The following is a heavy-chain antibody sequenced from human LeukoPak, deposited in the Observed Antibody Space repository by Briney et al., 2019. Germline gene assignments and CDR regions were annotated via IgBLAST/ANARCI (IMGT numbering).Heavy chain of an antibody. J-gene: IGHJ2*01. CDR3: ARGKGYFSWRDFDL. CDR2: IYTSGST. V-gene: IGHV4-4*07. Sequence: SETLSLTCTVSGGSISSYYWSWIRQPAGKGLEWIGRIYTSGSTNYNPSLKSRVTMSVDTSKNQFSLKLSSVTAADTAVYYCARGKGYFSWRDFDLWGHGTLVTVSS. CDR1: GGSISSYY. D-gene: IGHD2/OR15-2a*01.